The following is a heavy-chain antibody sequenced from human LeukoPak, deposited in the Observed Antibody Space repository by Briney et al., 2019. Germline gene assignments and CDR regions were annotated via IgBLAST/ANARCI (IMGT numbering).Heavy chain of an antibody. V-gene: IGHV4-34*01. CDR1: GGSFSGYY. CDR2: INHSGST. CDR3: ARGEQQLVRGFDY. D-gene: IGHD6-13*01. J-gene: IGHJ4*02. Sequence: PSETLSLTCAVYGGSFSGYYGSWIRQPPGKGLEWIGEINHSGSTNYNPSLKSRVTISVDTSKNQFSLKLSSVTAADTAVYYCARGEQQLVRGFDYWGRGTLVTVSS.